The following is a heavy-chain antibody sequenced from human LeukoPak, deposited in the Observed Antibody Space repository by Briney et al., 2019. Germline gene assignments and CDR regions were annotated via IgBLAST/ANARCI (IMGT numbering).Heavy chain of an antibody. V-gene: IGHV4-4*07. CDR3: ARDPFRSSFDP. CDR1: GGSISTHH. J-gene: IGHJ5*02. CDR2: LHYSGTR. D-gene: IGHD3-3*01. Sequence: SETLSLTCSVSGGSISTHHWAWIRQPAGKGLEWIGRLHYSGTREYTPSLKSLVTISVDTSKNQFSLKMTSATAADTAVYFCARDPFRSSFDPWGQGILVTVSS.